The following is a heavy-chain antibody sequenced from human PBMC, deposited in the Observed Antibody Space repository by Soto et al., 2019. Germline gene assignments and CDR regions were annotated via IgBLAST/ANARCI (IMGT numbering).Heavy chain of an antibody. CDR3: ARGFGWLDY. V-gene: IGHV3-64*01. CDR1: GFTVSSNY. Sequence: GGSLRLSCAASGFTVSSNYMTWVRQAPGKGLEYVSAISSNGGSTYYANSVKGRFTISRDNSKNTLYLQMGSLRAGDMAVYYCARGFGWLDYWGQGTLVTVSS. J-gene: IGHJ4*02. CDR2: ISSNGGST. D-gene: IGHD6-19*01.